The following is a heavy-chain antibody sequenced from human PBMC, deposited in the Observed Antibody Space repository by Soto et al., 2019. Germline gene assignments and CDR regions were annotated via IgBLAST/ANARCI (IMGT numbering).Heavy chain of an antibody. V-gene: IGHV3-48*02. CDR3: ARVGTGRWERSNRFDP. CDR2: ISSSSSTI. D-gene: IGHD1-26*01. Sequence: EVQLVESGGGLVQPGGSLRLSCAASGFTFSSYSMNWVRQAPGKGLEWVSYISSSSSTIYYADSVKGRFTISRDNAKNSRYLQMNSLRDEDTAVYYCARVGTGRWERSNRFDPWGQGTLVTVSS. CDR1: GFTFSSYS. J-gene: IGHJ5*02.